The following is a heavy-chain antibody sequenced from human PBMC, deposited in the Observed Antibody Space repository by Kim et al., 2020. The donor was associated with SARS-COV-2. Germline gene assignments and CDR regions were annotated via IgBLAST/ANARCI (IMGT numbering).Heavy chain of an antibody. CDR2: ISSSGRTV. J-gene: IGHJ6*01. CDR3: VRDGVVTVYYDYYGMDV. Sequence: GGSLRLSCAASGFIVSDYYMSWIRQAPGKGLEWIAYISSSGRTVFYAESVEGRFAISRDDAMNSVFLEMNSLRAEDTARYYCVRDGVVTVYYDYYGMDV. CDR1: GFIVSDYY. V-gene: IGHV3-11*01. D-gene: IGHD2-15*01.